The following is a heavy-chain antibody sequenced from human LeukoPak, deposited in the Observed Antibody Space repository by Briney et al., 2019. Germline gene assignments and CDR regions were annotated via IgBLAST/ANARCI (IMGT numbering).Heavy chain of an antibody. J-gene: IGHJ4*02. CDR2: ISGSGGSS. Sequence: PGGSLRLSCAASGFTFSSYAMSWVRQAPGKGLEWVSAISGSGGSSYYADSVKGRFTISRDNSKNTLYLQMNSLRAEDTAVYYCAKDRGYDSSGLDYWGQGTLVTVSS. CDR1: GFTFSSYA. V-gene: IGHV3-23*01. D-gene: IGHD3-22*01. CDR3: AKDRGYDSSGLDY.